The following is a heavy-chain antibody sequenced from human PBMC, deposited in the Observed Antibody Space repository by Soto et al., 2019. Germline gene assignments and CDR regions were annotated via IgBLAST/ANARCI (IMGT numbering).Heavy chain of an antibody. V-gene: IGHV3-30*18. CDR3: AKDTRYCGGDCYAYYYYYGMDV. Sequence: QVPLVESGGGVVQPGRSLRLSCAASGFTFSSYGMHWVRQAPGKGLEWVAVISYDGSNKYYADSVKGRFTISRDNSKNTLYLQMNSLRAEDTAVYYCAKDTRYCGGDCYAYYYYYGMDVWGQGTTVTVSS. D-gene: IGHD2-21*02. CDR2: ISYDGSNK. J-gene: IGHJ6*02. CDR1: GFTFSSYG.